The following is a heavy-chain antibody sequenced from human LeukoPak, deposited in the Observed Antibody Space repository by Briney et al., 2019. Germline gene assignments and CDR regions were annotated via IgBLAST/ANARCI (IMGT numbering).Heavy chain of an antibody. CDR3: ARQGGITVFGVAQPGGAFDI. J-gene: IGHJ3*02. CDR2: IIPIFGTA. V-gene: IGHV1-69*05. CDR1: GGTFSNFA. D-gene: IGHD3-3*01. Sequence: SVKVSCKGSGGTFSNFAISWVRQAPGQGLEWMGGIIPIFGTAKYAQKVQGRVAMSTDESKSTAYMELSSLRSEDSAVYYCARQGGITVFGVAQPGGAFDIWGQGTMVTVSS.